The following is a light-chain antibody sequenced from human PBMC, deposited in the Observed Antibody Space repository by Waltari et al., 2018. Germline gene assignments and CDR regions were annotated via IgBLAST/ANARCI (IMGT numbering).Light chain of an antibody. CDR3: CSYAGSSTV. CDR2: EVT. V-gene: IGLV2-23*02. Sequence: QSALTQPASVSGSPGHSITISCTGASTDVGTSHLVSWYQQHPGKAPKLIIYEVTKRPTGVSNRFSASKSGNTASLTISGLQTEDEADYYCCSYAGSSTVFGGGTKLTVL. CDR1: STDVGTSHL. J-gene: IGLJ3*02.